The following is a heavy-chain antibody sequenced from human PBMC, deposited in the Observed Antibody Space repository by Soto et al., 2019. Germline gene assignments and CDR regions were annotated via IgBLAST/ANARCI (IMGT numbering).Heavy chain of an antibody. CDR2: IWYDGSNK. CDR3: ARGRTGTTRYYYYYMDV. D-gene: IGHD1-7*01. V-gene: IGHV3-33*01. CDR1: GFTFSSYG. Sequence: QVQLVESGGGVVQPGRSLRLSCAASGFTFSSYGMHWVRQAPGKGLEWVAVIWYDGSNKYYADSVKGRFTISRDNSKNTLYLQMNSLRAEDTAVYYCARGRTGTTRYYYYYMDVWGKGTTVTVSS. J-gene: IGHJ6*03.